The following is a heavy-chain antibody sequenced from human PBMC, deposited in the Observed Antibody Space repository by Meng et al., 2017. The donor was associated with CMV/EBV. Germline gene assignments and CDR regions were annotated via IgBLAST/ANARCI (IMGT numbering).Heavy chain of an antibody. CDR1: GIPFRPYA. D-gene: IGHD3-9*01. Sequence: SVKVSCKGSGIPFRPYAINWVRLAPGHGLEWMGGIMPLSGFTSYAQRFQGRITITADKSTSTTYMDLSSLTSEDAAVYYCVFEGVDILTGSYKKFFDSWGQGTLVTVSS. CDR2: IMPLSGFT. V-gene: IGHV1-69*10. J-gene: IGHJ4*02. CDR3: VFEGVDILTGSYKKFFDS.